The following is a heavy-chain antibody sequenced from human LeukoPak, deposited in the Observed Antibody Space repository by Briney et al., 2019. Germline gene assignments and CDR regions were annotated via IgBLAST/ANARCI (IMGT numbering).Heavy chain of an antibody. CDR1: GFTFSSYG. Sequence: GGSLRLSCAASGFTFSSYGMHWVRQAPGKGLEWVAVIWYDGSNKYYADSVKGRFTISRDNSKNTLYLQMNSLRAEDTAVYYCARDHRYYYDSSGYCDYWGQGTLVTVSS. CDR2: IWYDGSNK. CDR3: ARDHRYYYDSSGYCDY. J-gene: IGHJ4*02. V-gene: IGHV3-33*01. D-gene: IGHD3-22*01.